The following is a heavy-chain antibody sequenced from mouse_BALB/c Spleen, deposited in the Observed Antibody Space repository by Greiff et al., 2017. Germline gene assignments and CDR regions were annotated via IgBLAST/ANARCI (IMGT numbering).Heavy chain of an antibody. D-gene: IGHD1-2*01. CDR2: ISNGGGST. V-gene: IGHV5-12-2*01. Sequence: EVMLVESGGGLVQPGGSLKLSCAASGFTFSSYTMSWVRQTPEKRLEWVAYISNGGGSTYYPDTVKGRFTISRDNAKNTLYLQMSSLKSEDTAMYYCARQDHYYGYDAMDYWGQGTSDTVSS. J-gene: IGHJ4*01. CDR3: ARQDHYYGYDAMDY. CDR1: GFTFSSYT.